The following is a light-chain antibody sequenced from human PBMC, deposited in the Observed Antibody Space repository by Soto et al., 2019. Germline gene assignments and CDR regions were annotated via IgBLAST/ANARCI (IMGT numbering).Light chain of an antibody. CDR2: VGS. J-gene: IGKJ1*01. CDR1: QSISSW. V-gene: IGKV1-39*01. CDR3: QQSHSTPWT. Sequence: DIQMDHAPSTLSATVRDRGSITFLASQSISSWLAWYEKKPGKEDKVLIYVGSSLQSGVPSRFSGSGSGKDFTLTISSLQPEDFATYYCQQSHSTPWTFGQGSMVGI.